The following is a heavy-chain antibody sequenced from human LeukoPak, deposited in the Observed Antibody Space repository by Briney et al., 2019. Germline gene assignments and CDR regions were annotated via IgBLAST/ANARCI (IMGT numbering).Heavy chain of an antibody. Sequence: AASVKVSCKASGYTFTSYDINWVRQATGQGLEWMGWMNPNSGNTGYAQKFQGRVTITRNTSISTAYMELSSLRSEDTAVYYCARVTPLGYYYYYGMDVWGQGTTVTVSS. CDR3: ARVTPLGYYYYYGMDV. D-gene: IGHD2-15*01. CDR1: GYTFTSYD. J-gene: IGHJ6*02. V-gene: IGHV1-8*01. CDR2: MNPNSGNT.